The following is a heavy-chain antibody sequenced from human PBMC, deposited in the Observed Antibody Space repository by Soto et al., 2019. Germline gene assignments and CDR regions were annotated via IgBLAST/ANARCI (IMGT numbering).Heavy chain of an antibody. J-gene: IGHJ6*02. CDR1: WENVSNNSAA. CDR3: AREWHYYYYGMDV. Sequence: TSSDPFAVSWENVSNNSAAWDWIQPPPSRGLEWLGRTYYRSKGYNDYAVSVKSRITINPDTSKNQFSLQLNSVTPEDTAVYYCAREWHYYYYGMDVWGQGTTVTVSS. CDR2: TYYRSKGYN. V-gene: IGHV6-1*01. D-gene: IGHD5-12*01.